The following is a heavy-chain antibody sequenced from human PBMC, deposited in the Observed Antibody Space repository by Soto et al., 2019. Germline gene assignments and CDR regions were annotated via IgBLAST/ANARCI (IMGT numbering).Heavy chain of an antibody. Sequence: GGSLRLSCTASGFTFNTYSMNWVRQAPGRGLEWVSSISSSTTHILYADSVKGRFTISRDNGKNSLYLQMNSLRAEDTAVYYCARDLQMATIRGGDYWGQGTQVTVS. CDR2: ISSSTTHI. D-gene: IGHD5-12*01. CDR3: ARDLQMATIRGGDY. J-gene: IGHJ4*02. V-gene: IGHV3-21*06. CDR1: GFTFNTYS.